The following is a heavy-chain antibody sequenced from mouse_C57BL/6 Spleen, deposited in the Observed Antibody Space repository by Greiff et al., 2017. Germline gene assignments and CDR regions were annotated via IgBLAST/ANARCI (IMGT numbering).Heavy chain of an antibody. CDR3: TRELYDGYFSWFAY. V-gene: IGHV1-5*01. D-gene: IGHD2-3*01. CDR1: GYTFTSYW. Sequence: VQLQQSGTVLARPGASVKMSCKTSGYTFTSYWMHWVKQRPGQGLEWIGAIYPGNSDTSYNQKFKGKAKLTAVTSASTAYMELSSLTNEDSAVYYCTRELYDGYFSWFAYWGQGTLVTVSA. CDR2: IYPGNSDT. J-gene: IGHJ3*01.